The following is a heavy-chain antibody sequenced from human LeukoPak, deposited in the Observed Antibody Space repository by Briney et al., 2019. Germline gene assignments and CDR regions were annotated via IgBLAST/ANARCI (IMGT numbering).Heavy chain of an antibody. J-gene: IGHJ6*02. V-gene: IGHV3-53*01. Sequence: GGSLRLSCAASGFTVSSNYMSWVRQAPGKGLEWVSVIYSGGSTYYADSVKGRFTISRDNSKNSLYLQMNSLRAEDTAVYYCARDQYSSGWYAGYYYGMDVWGQGTTVTVSS. CDR3: ARDQYSSGWYAGYYYGMDV. CDR2: IYSGGST. D-gene: IGHD6-19*01. CDR1: GFTVSSNY.